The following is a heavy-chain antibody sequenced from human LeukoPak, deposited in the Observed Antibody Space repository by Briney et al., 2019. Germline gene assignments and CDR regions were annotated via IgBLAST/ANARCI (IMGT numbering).Heavy chain of an antibody. J-gene: IGHJ4*02. V-gene: IGHV3-23*01. CDR1: GFTFSGYA. Sequence: GGSLRLSCAASGFTFSGYAMNWVRQAPGKGLEWVSGISGSGGSTYYADSVKGRFTISRDNSKNTLYLQMDSLRGEDTAVYYCAKDFRIGYSAHFDYWGQGALVTVSS. CDR2: ISGSGGST. CDR3: AKDFRIGYSAHFDY. D-gene: IGHD2-21*01.